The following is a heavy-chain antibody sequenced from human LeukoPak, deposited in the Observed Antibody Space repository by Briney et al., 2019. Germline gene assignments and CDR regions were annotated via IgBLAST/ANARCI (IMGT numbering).Heavy chain of an antibody. CDR3: ARLMEDRTIYDS. J-gene: IGHJ4*02. D-gene: IGHD1-1*01. CDR2: IKQEGSEK. CDR1: GFTFRSHW. Sequence: GGSLRLSCAASGFTFRSHWMSWVRQPPGDELEWVASIKQEGSEKYYVDSVRGRFTVSRDNAKNSLYLQMNSLRAEDTAVYYCARLMEDRTIYDSWGQGALVTVSS. V-gene: IGHV3-7*01.